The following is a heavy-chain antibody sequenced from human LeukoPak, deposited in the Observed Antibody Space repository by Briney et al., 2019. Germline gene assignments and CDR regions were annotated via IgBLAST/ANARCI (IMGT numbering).Heavy chain of an antibody. D-gene: IGHD6-13*01. CDR1: GFTFSSYW. CDR3: AREVLSNSWQDY. J-gene: IGHJ4*02. CDR2: IKQDGSES. Sequence: GGSLRLSCAASGFTFSSYWMTWVRQAPGKGLEWVANIKQDGSESYYVGSVKGRFTIPRDNAKSSLYLQMNSLRAEDTAVYYCAREVLSNSWQDYWGQGTLVTVSS. V-gene: IGHV3-7*01.